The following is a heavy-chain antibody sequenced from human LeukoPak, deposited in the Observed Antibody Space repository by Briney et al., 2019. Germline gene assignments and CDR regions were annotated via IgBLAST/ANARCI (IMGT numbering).Heavy chain of an antibody. V-gene: IGHV3-30*02. CDR1: GFTFSSYG. CDR3: ATSNWGAWY. J-gene: IGHJ4*02. D-gene: IGHD7-27*01. Sequence: GGSLRLSWVTSGFTFSSYGMYWVRQAPGKGLEWVAFIHYDGSNEYYADSVKGRFTMSRDNSKNTLYLSMNSLRAEDTAVYYCATSNWGAWYWGQGTLVTVSS. CDR2: IHYDGSNE.